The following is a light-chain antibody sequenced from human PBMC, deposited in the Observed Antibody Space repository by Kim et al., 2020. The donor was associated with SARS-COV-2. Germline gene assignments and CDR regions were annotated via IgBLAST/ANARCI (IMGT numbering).Light chain of an antibody. Sequence: IVLTQSPATLSLSPGQGATLSCGASESVSSVYLAWYHQKPGQAPRLLIHSISMRATGIPDRFSGSGSGTDFTLTISRLEPEDFGMYFCQQYGSPPGTFGQGTKVDIK. V-gene: IGKV3-20*01. CDR1: ESVSSVY. CDR2: SIS. J-gene: IGKJ1*01. CDR3: QQYGSPPGT.